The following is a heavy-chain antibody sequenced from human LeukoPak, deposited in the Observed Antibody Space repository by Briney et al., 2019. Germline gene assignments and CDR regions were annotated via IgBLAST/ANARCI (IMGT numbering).Heavy chain of an antibody. V-gene: IGHV1-69*05. D-gene: IGHD2-2*01. J-gene: IGHJ5*02. Sequence: SVTVSCKASGGTFSSYAISWVRQAPGQGLEWMGGIIPIFGTANYAQKFQGRVTITTDESTSTAYMELSSLRSEDTAVYYCATTPYQGSWFDPWGQGTLVTVSS. CDR3: ATTPYQGSWFDP. CDR1: GGTFSSYA. CDR2: IIPIFGTA.